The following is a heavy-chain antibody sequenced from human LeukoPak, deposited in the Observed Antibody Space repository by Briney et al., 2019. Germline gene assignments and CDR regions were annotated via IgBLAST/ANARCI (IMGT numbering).Heavy chain of an antibody. Sequence: PSETLSLTCTVSGGSISSYYWSWIRQPAGKGLESIGHISTSGSTNYNPSLKSRVTMSVDTSKYQFSLKLSSVTAADTALYYCARVRYSDSSVLTRKRSYYFDYWGQGTLVTVSS. CDR2: ISTSGST. D-gene: IGHD3-22*01. J-gene: IGHJ4*02. CDR1: GGSISSYY. CDR3: ARVRYSDSSVLTRKRSYYFDY. V-gene: IGHV4-4*07.